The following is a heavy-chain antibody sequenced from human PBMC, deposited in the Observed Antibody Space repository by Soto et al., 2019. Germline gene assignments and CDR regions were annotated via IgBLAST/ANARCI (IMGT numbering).Heavy chain of an antibody. CDR3: AAEYYGSGLGDY. V-gene: IGHV3-23*01. Sequence: PGVSLRLSCTASGFTFRSYAMSWVRQAPGKGLEWVSAISGSGGSTYYADSVKGRFTISRDNSKNTLYLQMNSLRAEDTAVYYCAAEYYGSGLGDYWGQGPLVTGSS. CDR1: GFTFRSYA. CDR2: ISGSGGST. D-gene: IGHD3-10*01. J-gene: IGHJ4*02.